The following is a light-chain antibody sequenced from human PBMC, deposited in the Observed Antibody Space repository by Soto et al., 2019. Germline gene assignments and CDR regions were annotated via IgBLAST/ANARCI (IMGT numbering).Light chain of an antibody. CDR1: QSVLYSSNNKNH. J-gene: IGKJ1*01. Sequence: DIVMTQSPDSLAVSLGERAAINCKSSQSVLYSSNNKNHLAWYQQKPGQPPKLLIYWASTRESGVPDRFSGSGSGTDFTLTISSLQPEDFASYYCQQSYSTPQTFGQGTKVDIK. CDR3: QQSYSTPQT. CDR2: WAS. V-gene: IGKV4-1*01.